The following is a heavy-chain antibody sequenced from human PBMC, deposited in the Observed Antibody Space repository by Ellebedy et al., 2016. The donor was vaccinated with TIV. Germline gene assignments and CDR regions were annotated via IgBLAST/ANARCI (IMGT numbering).Heavy chain of an antibody. CDR1: GASISSYY. D-gene: IGHD6-13*01. Sequence: SETLSLTCIVSGASISSYYFFWIRQPAGKGLEWIGRIYHSGSTKYNPSLEGRVTMSVDTSKNQISLKVTSLTAADTAVYYCARGPTTETKAASGSAHIWGQGTLVIVSS. V-gene: IGHV4-4*07. CDR3: ARGPTTETKAASGSAHI. J-gene: IGHJ4*02. CDR2: IYHSGST.